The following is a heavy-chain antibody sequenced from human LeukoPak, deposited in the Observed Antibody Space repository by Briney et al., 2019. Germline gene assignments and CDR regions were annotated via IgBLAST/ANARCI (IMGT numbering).Heavy chain of an antibody. D-gene: IGHD3-9*01. Sequence: GGSLRLSCAASGFTFSSYAMSWVRQAPGKGLEWVSAISGSGGSTYYADSVKGRFTISRDNSKNTLYLQMNSLRAEDTAVYYCAKPYYDILTGYWPFDYWGQGTLATVSS. CDR1: GFTFSSYA. J-gene: IGHJ4*02. V-gene: IGHV3-23*01. CDR2: ISGSGGST. CDR3: AKPYYDILTGYWPFDY.